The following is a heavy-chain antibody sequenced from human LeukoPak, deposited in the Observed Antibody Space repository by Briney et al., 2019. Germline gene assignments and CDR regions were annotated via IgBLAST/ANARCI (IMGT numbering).Heavy chain of an antibody. CDR1: GFTFSSYS. CDR3: ARGAAVARGWFFDY. Sequence: GGSLRLSCAASGFTFSSYSMNWVRQAPGKGLEWVSYISSSSSTIYYADSVKGRFTISRDNAKNSLYLQMNSLRAEDTAVYYCARGAAVARGWFFDYWGQGTLVTVSS. V-gene: IGHV3-48*04. CDR2: ISSSSSTI. J-gene: IGHJ4*02. D-gene: IGHD6-19*01.